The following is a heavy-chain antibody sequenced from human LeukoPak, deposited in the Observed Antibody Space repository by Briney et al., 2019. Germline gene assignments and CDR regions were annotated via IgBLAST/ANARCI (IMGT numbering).Heavy chain of an antibody. Sequence: GGSLRLSCAASGFTFSSYGMHWVRQAPGKGLEWVAVISYDGSNKYYADSVKGRFTISRDNSKNTLYLQMNSLRAEDTAVYYCAKGGMGPRYAYYYYMDVWGKETTVTVSS. CDR1: GFTFSSYG. J-gene: IGHJ6*03. D-gene: IGHD2-8*01. V-gene: IGHV3-30*18. CDR2: ISYDGSNK. CDR3: AKGGMGPRYAYYYYMDV.